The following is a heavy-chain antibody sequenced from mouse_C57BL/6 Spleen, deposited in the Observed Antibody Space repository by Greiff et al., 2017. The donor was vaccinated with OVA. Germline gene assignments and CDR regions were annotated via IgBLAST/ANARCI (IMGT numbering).Heavy chain of an antibody. D-gene: IGHD1-1*01. CDR3: AGYYGSSYGWFAY. CDR1: GYTFTDYY. Sequence: EVQLQQSGPELVKPGASVKISCKASGYTFTDYYMNWVKQSHGKSLEWIGDINPNNGGTSYNQKFKGKATLTVDKSSSTAYMELRSLTSEDSAVYYCAGYYGSSYGWFAYWGQGTLVTVSA. V-gene: IGHV1-26*01. CDR2: INPNNGGT. J-gene: IGHJ3*01.